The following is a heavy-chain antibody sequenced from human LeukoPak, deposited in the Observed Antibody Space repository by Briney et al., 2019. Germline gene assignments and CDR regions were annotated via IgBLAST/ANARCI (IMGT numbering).Heavy chain of an antibody. CDR3: ARATWELLGERFDY. V-gene: IGHV4-61*02. CDR1: GGSISSGSYY. CDR2: IYTSGST. J-gene: IGHJ4*02. D-gene: IGHD1-26*01. Sequence: SETQSLTCTVSGGSISSGSYYWSWIRQPAGKGLEWIGRIYTSGSTNYNPSLKSRVTISVDTSKNQFSLKLSSVTAADTAVYYCARATWELLGERFDYWGQGTLVTVSS.